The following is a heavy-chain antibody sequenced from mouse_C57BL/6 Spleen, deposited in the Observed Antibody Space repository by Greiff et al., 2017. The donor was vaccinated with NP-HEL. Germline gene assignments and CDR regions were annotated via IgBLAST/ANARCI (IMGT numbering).Heavy chain of an antibody. Sequence: QVQLKQPGAELVMPGASVKLSCKASGYTFTSYWMHWVKQRPGQGLEWIGEIDPSDSYTNYNQKFKGKSTLTVDKSSSTAYMQLSSLTSEDSAVYYCARSCDYDRAWFAYWGQGTLVTVSA. CDR1: GYTFTSYW. CDR3: ARSCDYDRAWFAY. D-gene: IGHD2-4*01. CDR2: IDPSDSYT. J-gene: IGHJ3*01. V-gene: IGHV1-69*01.